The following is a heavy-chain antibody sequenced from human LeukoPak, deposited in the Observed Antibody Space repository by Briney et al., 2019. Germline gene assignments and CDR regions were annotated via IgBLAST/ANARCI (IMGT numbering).Heavy chain of an antibody. D-gene: IGHD2-2*01. CDR2: ISGNGRST. CDR1: EFTFSSFG. Sequence: PGGSLRLSCAGSEFTFSSFGMSWVRQAPGKGLEWVSGISGNGRSTYYADSVKGRFTISRDNANNSLYLQMNSLRADDTAVYYCVRNYCDSTSCYRLWFDPWGQGTLVTVSS. CDR3: VRNYCDSTSCYRLWFDP. V-gene: IGHV3-23*01. J-gene: IGHJ5*02.